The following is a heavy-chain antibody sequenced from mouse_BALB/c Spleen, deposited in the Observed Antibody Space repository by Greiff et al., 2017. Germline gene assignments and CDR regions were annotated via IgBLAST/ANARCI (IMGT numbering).Heavy chain of an antibody. J-gene: IGHJ4*01. CDR1: GYTFTSYW. CDR3: ARGVIYDGYLYAMDY. D-gene: IGHD2-3*01. V-gene: IGHV1S81*02. Sequence: QVQLQQPGAELVKPGASVKLSCKASGYTFTSYWMHWVKQRPGQGLEWIGEINPSNGRTNYNEKFKSKATLTVDKSSSTAYMQLSSLTSEDSAVYYCARGVIYDGYLYAMDYWGQGTSVTVSS. CDR2: INPSNGRT.